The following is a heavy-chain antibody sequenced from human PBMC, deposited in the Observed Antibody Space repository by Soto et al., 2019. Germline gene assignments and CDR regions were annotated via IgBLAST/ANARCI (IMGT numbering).Heavy chain of an antibody. V-gene: IGHV3-30*18. Sequence: QVQLVESGGGVVQPGRSLRLSCAASGFTFSSYGMHWVRQAPGKGLEWVAVISYDGSNKYYVDSVKGRFTISRDNSKNTLYLLMHRLRAEDTAVYYCAKDRDYDLLTGFPEDLIYYYNYGMDVWGQGTTVTVSS. CDR3: AKDRDYDLLTGFPEDLIYYYNYGMDV. CDR2: ISYDGSNK. CDR1: GFTFSSYG. J-gene: IGHJ6*02. D-gene: IGHD3-9*01.